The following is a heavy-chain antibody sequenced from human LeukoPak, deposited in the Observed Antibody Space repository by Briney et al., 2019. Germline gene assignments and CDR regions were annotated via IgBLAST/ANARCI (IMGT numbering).Heavy chain of an antibody. CDR2: INPNSGGT. J-gene: IGHJ4*02. Sequence: ASVKVSCKASGYTFTGYYMHWVRQAPGQGLEWMGWINPNSGGTKYAQRFQGRVTMTRDTSISTAYMELSSLRSDDTAVYYCVRYAGYGSGYYLDYWGQGTLVTVSS. V-gene: IGHV1-2*02. D-gene: IGHD3-22*01. CDR3: VRYAGYGSGYYLDY. CDR1: GYTFTGYY.